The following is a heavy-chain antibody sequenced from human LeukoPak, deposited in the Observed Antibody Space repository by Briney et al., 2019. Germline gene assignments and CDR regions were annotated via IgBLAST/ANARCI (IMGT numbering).Heavy chain of an antibody. V-gene: IGHV1-2*02. Sequence: ASVKVSCKASGYTFTGYYMHWVRQAPGQGLEWMGWINPNSGGTNYAQKFQGRVTMTRDTSISTACMELSRLRSDDTAVYYCARGLWAAAGMRYYGMDVWGQGTTVTVSS. CDR1: GYTFTGYY. D-gene: IGHD6-13*01. CDR2: INPNSGGT. CDR3: ARGLWAAAGMRYYGMDV. J-gene: IGHJ6*02.